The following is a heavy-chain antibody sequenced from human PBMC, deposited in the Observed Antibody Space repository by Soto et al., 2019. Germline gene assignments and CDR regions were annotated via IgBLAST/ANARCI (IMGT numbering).Heavy chain of an antibody. CDR3: GGHKGCGSGSCLDY. D-gene: IGHD2-21*01. J-gene: IGHJ4*02. Sequence: SVKVSCKASGGTFSDHTINWVRQAPGQGLEWMGGIIPMLGTANYAQKFQGKITITADESTSTAYMELSSLSSDDTAVYFCGGHKGCGSGSCLDYWGQGTLVIVSS. CDR1: GGTFSDHT. CDR2: IIPMLGTA. V-gene: IGHV1-69*13.